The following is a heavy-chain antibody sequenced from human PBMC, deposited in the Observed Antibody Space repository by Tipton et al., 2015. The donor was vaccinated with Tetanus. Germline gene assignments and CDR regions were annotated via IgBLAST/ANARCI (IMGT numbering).Heavy chain of an antibody. CDR2: VYYNGNT. J-gene: IGHJ4*02. CDR3: ARAAGFLGLTHDF. CDR1: GGSISGSY. Sequence: TLSLTCTVSGGSISGSYWNWIRQPPGKGLEWIGYVYYNGNTHYNPALKSRVTISMDMSNTQFSLRLDSLTAADTAVYYCARAAGFLGLTHDFWGRGTLVSVSS. V-gene: IGHV4-59*08. D-gene: IGHD2/OR15-2a*01.